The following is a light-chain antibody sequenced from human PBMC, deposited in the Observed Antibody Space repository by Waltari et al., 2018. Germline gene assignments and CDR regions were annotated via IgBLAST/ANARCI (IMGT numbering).Light chain of an antibody. Sequence: QSALTQPPSVSGSPGQSVTISCTGTSSDVGTYNRVSWYQQSPGTAPKLIIYEVTNRPSGVPVRFSWSKSGNTASLTISGLQAGDEADYYCFSFTTNTTYLFGTGTRVTVL. CDR3: FSFTTNTTYL. J-gene: IGLJ1*01. CDR1: SSDVGTYNR. V-gene: IGLV2-18*02. CDR2: EVT.